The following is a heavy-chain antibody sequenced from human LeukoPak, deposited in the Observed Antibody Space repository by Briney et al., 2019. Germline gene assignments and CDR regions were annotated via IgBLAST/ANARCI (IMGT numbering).Heavy chain of an antibody. D-gene: IGHD5-18*01. V-gene: IGHV1-69*13. J-gene: IGHJ4*02. Sequence: SVKVSCKASGGTFSSYAISWVRQAPGQGLECMGGIIPIFGTANYAQKFQGRVTITADESTSTAYMELSGLRSEDTAVYYCATPKREYSYGSHDYWGQGTLVTVSS. CDR3: ATPKREYSYGSHDY. CDR1: GGTFSSYA. CDR2: IIPIFGTA.